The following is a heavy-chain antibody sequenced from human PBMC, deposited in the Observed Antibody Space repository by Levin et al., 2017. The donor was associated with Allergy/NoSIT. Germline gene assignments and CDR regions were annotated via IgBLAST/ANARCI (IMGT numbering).Heavy chain of an antibody. CDR3: ARGGLSLDNWFDP. CDR1: GFTFSTYG. CDR2: ISGSRETI. J-gene: IGHJ5*02. Sequence: SCAASGFTFSTYGMNWVRQASGKGLEWLSYISGSRETIHYADSVKGRFTISRDNAKNSLYLQMSSLRAEDTAIYYCARGGLSLDNWFDPWGQGTLVIVSS. D-gene: IGHD5/OR15-5a*01. V-gene: IGHV3-48*01.